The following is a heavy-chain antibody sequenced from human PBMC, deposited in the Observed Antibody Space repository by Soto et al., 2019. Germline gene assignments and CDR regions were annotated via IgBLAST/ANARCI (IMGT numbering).Heavy chain of an antibody. Sequence: QVQLVQSGAEEKKPGASVKVSCKASGYTFTSYAMHWVRQAPGQRLEWMGWINAGNGNTKYSQKFQGRVTITRDTAASTAYMELSSLRSEETAVYYCAREQGGQFDYWGQGTLVTVSS. CDR3: AREQGGQFDY. CDR1: GYTFTSYA. V-gene: IGHV1-3*05. D-gene: IGHD1-26*01. CDR2: INAGNGNT. J-gene: IGHJ4*02.